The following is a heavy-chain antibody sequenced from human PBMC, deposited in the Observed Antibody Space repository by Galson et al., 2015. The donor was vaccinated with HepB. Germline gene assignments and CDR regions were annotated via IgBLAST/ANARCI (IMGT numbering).Heavy chain of an antibody. CDR1: GFTFSSYS. V-gene: IGHV3-21*01. CDR3: ARDGCSSTSCSWYYYYGMDV. J-gene: IGHJ6*02. CDR2: ISSSSSYI. D-gene: IGHD2-2*01. Sequence: SLRLSCAASGFTFSSYSMNWVRQAPGKGLEWVSSISSSSSYIYYADSVKGRFTIFRDNAKNSLYLQMNSMRAEDTAVYYCARDGCSSTSCSWYYYYGMDVWGQGTTVTVSS.